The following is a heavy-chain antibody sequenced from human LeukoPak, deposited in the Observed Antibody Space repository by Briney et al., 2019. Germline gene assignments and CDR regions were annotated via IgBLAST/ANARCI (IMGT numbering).Heavy chain of an antibody. V-gene: IGHV1-2*02. CDR2: INPNSGGT. J-gene: IGHJ3*02. CDR1: GYTFTGYY. Sequence: VSVKVSCKASGYTFTGYYMHWVRQAPGQGLEWMGWINPNSGGTNYAQKFQGRVTMTRDTSISTAYMELSRLRSDDTAVYYCARVGFLEWLFYAFDIWGQGTMVTVSS. CDR3: ARVGFLEWLFYAFDI. D-gene: IGHD3-3*01.